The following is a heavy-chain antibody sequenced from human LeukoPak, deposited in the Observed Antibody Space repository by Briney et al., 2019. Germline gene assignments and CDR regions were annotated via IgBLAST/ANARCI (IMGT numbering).Heavy chain of an antibody. Sequence: GESLKISCKASGFSFTNHWIGWVRQMPGKGLEWMGIICPGDSDTRYSPSFQGRVTISADKSIDTAYLQWRSLKASDTAMYFCAGHSFDTVDAFDIWGQGTIVTVSA. CDR1: GFSFTNHW. CDR3: AGHSFDTVDAFDI. J-gene: IGHJ3*02. D-gene: IGHD3-9*01. V-gene: IGHV5-51*01. CDR2: ICPGDSDT.